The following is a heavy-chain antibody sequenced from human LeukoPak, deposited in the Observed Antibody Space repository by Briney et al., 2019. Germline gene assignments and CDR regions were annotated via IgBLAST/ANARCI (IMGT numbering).Heavy chain of an antibody. Sequence: GGSLRLSCAASGFTFSNAWMSWVRQAPGKGLEWVGRIKSKTDGGTTDYAAPVKGRFTISRDDSKNTLYLQMNSLKTEDTAVYYCAKANDWEAAAGYLVDYWGQGTLVTVSS. CDR3: AKANDWEAAAGYLVDY. CDR2: IKSKTDGGTT. D-gene: IGHD6-13*01. V-gene: IGHV3-15*01. CDR1: GFTFSNAW. J-gene: IGHJ4*02.